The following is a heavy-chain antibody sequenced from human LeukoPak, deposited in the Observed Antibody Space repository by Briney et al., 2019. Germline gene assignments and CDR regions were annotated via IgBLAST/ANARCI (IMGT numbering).Heavy chain of an antibody. D-gene: IGHD4-17*01. V-gene: IGHV3-53*01. CDR3: ARDANGDANEY. Sequence: GGSLQLSCAASGFTVSSNYMSWVRQAPGKGLEWVSVIYSGGSTYYADSVKGRFTISRDNSKSTLYLQMNSLRAEDTAVYYCARDANGDANEYWGQGTLVTVSS. CDR2: IYSGGST. J-gene: IGHJ4*02. CDR1: GFTVSSNY.